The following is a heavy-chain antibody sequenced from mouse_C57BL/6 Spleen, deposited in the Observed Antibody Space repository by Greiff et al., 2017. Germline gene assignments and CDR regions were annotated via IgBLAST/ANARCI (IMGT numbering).Heavy chain of an antibody. CDR1: GFTFSDYG. CDR2: ISSGSSTI. V-gene: IGHV5-17*01. CDR3: ARPGAQAAPWFAY. Sequence: EVTLMASGGGLVKPGGSLKLSCAASGFTFSDYGMHWVRQAPEKGLEWVAYISSGSSTIYYADTVQGRFTISRDNAKNTLFLQMTSLRSEDTAMYYCARPGAQAAPWFAYWGQGTLVTVSA. J-gene: IGHJ3*01. D-gene: IGHD3-2*02.